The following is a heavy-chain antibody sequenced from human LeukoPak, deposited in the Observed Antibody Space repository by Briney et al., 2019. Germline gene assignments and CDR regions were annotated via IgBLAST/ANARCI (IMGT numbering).Heavy chain of an antibody. Sequence: PSETLSLTCTVSGGSISSSSYYWGWIRQPPGKGLEWIGSIYYSGSTYYNPSLKSRVTISVDTSKNQFSLKLSSVTAADTAVYYCARDGRPAATSYYYMDVWGKGTTVTVSS. D-gene: IGHD2-2*01. V-gene: IGHV4-39*07. CDR3: ARDGRPAATSYYYMDV. J-gene: IGHJ6*03. CDR2: IYYSGST. CDR1: GGSISSSSYY.